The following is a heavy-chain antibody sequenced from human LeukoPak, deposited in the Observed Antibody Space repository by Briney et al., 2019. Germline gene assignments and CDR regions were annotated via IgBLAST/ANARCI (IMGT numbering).Heavy chain of an antibody. CDR2: IYYSGNT. V-gene: IGHV4-39*07. D-gene: IGHD5-18*01. J-gene: IGHJ6*03. Sequence: PSETLSLTCTVSGDSISTSNSYWGWIRQPPGKGLEWIGSIYYSGNTYYNPSLKSRVTISVDTSKNQFSLKLSSVTAADTAVYYCARGSVYSNYYYYMDVWGKGTTVTVSS. CDR3: ARGSVYSNYYYYMDV. CDR1: GDSISTSNSY.